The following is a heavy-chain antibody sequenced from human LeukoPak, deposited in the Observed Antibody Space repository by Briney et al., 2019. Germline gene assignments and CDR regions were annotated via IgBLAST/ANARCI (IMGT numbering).Heavy chain of an antibody. CDR2: IGAYNGNT. V-gene: IGHV1-18*01. Sequence: ASVKVSCKASGYTFTSYGISWVRQAPGQGLEWMGWIGAYNGNTNYAQKLQGRVTMTTDTSTSTAYMELRSLRSDDTAVYYCARDHCSGGSCLYNWFDPWGQGTLVTVSS. D-gene: IGHD2-15*01. CDR3: ARDHCSGGSCLYNWFDP. CDR1: GYTFTSYG. J-gene: IGHJ5*02.